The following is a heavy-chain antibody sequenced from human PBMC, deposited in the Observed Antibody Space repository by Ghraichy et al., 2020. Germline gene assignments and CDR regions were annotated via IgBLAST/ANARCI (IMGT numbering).Heavy chain of an antibody. J-gene: IGHJ4*02. CDR1: DGSISITTYY. Sequence: SETLSLTCTVSDGSISITTYYWGWIRQPPGKGLEWIGSICYDGGIYYNPSLKSRVTISLDTSKNQFSLKLTSVTAADTALYYCARQIRSTGFAGYWGQGTLVTVSS. D-gene: IGHD1-14*01. CDR3: ARQIRSTGFAGY. V-gene: IGHV4-39*01. CDR2: ICYDGGI.